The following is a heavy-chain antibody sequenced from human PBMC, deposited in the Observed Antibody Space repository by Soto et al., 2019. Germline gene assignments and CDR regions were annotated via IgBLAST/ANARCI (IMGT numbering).Heavy chain of an antibody. CDR2: ISGSGGST. D-gene: IGHD3-3*01. CDR1: GFTFCSYA. J-gene: IGHJ5*02. CDR3: AKAGGLRFLELGNWFDP. V-gene: IGHV3-23*01. Sequence: GGSLRLSCAASGFTFCSYAMSWVRQAPGKGLEWVSAISGSGGSTYYADSVKGRFTISRDNSKNTLYLQMNSLRAEDTAVYYCAKAGGLRFLELGNWFDPWGQGTLVTVSS.